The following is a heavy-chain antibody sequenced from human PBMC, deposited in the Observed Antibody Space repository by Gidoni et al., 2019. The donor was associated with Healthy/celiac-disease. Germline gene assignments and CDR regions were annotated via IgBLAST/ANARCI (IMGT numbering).Heavy chain of an antibody. CDR1: GFTFSSYS. CDR3: ARDRGP. Sequence: EVQLVESGGGLVKPGGALRRHCAASGFTFSSYSMHWVRQAPGKGLEWVSSISSSSSYIYNAVSVQARFTISSDNAKNSLSLHMAILSAEDTAVSYCARDRGPWGQGTLVTVSS. J-gene: IGHJ5*02. CDR2: ISSSSSYI. D-gene: IGHD3-10*01. V-gene: IGHV3-21*01.